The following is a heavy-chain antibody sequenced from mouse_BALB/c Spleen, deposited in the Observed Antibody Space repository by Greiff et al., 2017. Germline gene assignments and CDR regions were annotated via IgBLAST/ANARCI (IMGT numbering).Heavy chain of an antibody. CDR3: AREARDGGVMDY. V-gene: IGHV5-17*02. CDR2: ISSGSSTI. J-gene: IGHJ4*01. CDR1: GFTFSSFG. Sequence: EVMLVESGGGLVQPGGSRKLSCAASGFTFSSFGMHWVRQAPEKGLEWVAYISSGSSTIYYADTVKGRFTISRDNPKNTLFLQMTSLRSEDTAMYYCAREARDGGVMDYWGQGTSVTVSS.